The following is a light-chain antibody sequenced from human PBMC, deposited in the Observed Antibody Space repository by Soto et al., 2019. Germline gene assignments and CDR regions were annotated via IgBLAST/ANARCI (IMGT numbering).Light chain of an antibody. V-gene: IGKV3-20*01. Sequence: EIVLTQSPGTLSLSPGDRATLSCRASQSVSSNYLAWYQQKPGQAPRLLIYGASSRATGIPDRFSGSGSGTDFTLTISRLEPEDFAVYHCQLYGSSLYNFGQGTKLEIK. CDR3: QLYGSSLYN. CDR1: QSVSSNY. J-gene: IGKJ2*01. CDR2: GAS.